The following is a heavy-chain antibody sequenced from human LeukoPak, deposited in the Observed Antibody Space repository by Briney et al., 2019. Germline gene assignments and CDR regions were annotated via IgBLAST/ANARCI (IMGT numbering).Heavy chain of an antibody. D-gene: IGHD2-15*01. Sequence: ASVKVSCEASGYTFTGYYMHWVRQAPGQGLEWMGLINHNSGGTNYAQKFQGRLTMTRDTAISTADMELSRLSSDDTAVYYCARSYCSGGTCYSGPFDIWGQGTMVTVSS. V-gene: IGHV1-2*02. CDR2: INHNSGGT. CDR1: GYTFTGYY. J-gene: IGHJ3*02. CDR3: ARSYCSGGTCYSGPFDI.